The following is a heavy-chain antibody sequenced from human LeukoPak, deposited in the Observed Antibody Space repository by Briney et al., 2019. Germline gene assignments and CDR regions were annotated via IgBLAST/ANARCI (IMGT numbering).Heavy chain of an antibody. J-gene: IGHJ5*02. CDR1: GGSISSTHW. CDR2: IYHSGST. V-gene: IGHV4-4*02. CDR3: ARVTTVVGSNWFDP. D-gene: IGHD1-14*01. Sequence: SGTLSLTCAVSGGSISSTHWWSWVRQPPGKGLEWIGEIYHSGSTNYNPSLKSRVTISVDKSKNQFSLTVISVTAADTAVYYCARVTTVVGSNWFDPWGRGTLVTVSS.